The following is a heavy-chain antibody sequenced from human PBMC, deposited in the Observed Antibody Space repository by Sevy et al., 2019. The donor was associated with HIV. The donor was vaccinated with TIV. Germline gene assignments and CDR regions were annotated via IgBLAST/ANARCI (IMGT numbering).Heavy chain of an antibody. J-gene: IGHJ4*02. CDR2: IKQEGSEK. Sequence: GGSLRLSCAASGFTFSSYWMSWVRQAPGKGLEWVANIKQEGSEKYYVDSVKGRLTISRDNAKNSLYLQMNSLRAEDTAVYYCARVLYYDFWSGYYSMGFDYWGQGTLVTVSS. CDR3: ARVLYYDFWSGYYSMGFDY. V-gene: IGHV3-7*01. CDR1: GFTFSSYW. D-gene: IGHD3-3*01.